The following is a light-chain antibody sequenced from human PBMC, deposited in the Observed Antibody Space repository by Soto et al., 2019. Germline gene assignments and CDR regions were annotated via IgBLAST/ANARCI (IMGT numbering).Light chain of an antibody. CDR2: GAS. V-gene: IGKV3-15*01. J-gene: IGKJ5*01. Sequence: EVVMTQSPATLSVSPGERATLSCRASQSVSSNLAWYQQKPGQAPRLLIYGASNRATDIPGRFSGSGSGTEFTLTISSLQSEDFAVYYCQQYDNWPITFGQGTRLEIK. CDR1: QSVSSN. CDR3: QQYDNWPIT.